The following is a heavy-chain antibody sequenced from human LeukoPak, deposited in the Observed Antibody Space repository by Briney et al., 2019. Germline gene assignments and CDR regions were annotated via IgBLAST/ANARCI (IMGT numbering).Heavy chain of an antibody. CDR2: IYYSGST. V-gene: IGHV4-39*01. Sequence: SETLSLICTVSGGSISSSSYYWGWIRQPPGKGLEWIGSIYYSGSTYYNPSLKSRVTISVDTSKNQFSLKLSSVTAADTAVYYCASFSSGPGYWGQGTLVTVSS. J-gene: IGHJ4*02. D-gene: IGHD6-19*01. CDR1: GGSISSSSYY. CDR3: ASFSSGPGY.